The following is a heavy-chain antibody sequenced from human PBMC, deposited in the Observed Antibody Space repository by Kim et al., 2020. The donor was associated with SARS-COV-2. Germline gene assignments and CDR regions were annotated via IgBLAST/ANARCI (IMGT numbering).Heavy chain of an antibody. CDR2: IKSKTDGGTT. D-gene: IGHD3-10*01. CDR3: TTTGITKVRGVIYYGMDV. CDR1: GFTFSNAW. J-gene: IGHJ6*04. V-gene: IGHV3-15*01. Sequence: GGSRRLSCAASGFTFSNAWMSWVRQAPGKGLEWVGRIKSKTDGGTTDYAAPVKGRFTISRDDSKNTLYLQMNSLKTEDTSVYYCTTTGITKVRGVIYYGMDVWGKRTTVPVSS.